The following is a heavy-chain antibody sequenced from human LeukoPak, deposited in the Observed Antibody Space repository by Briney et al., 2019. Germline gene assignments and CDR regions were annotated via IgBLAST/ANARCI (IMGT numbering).Heavy chain of an antibody. J-gene: IGHJ6*02. CDR3: ARVNYYGSSGYYPYGMDV. CDR1: GYTFTNYY. D-gene: IGHD3-22*01. Sequence: ASVTVSCKASGYTFTNYYMHWVRQDPGQALEWLGIINPSGGRTSYAQKFQGRVTMTRDTSTSTVYMDLSSLKSEDTAVYYWARVNYYGSSGYYPYGMDVWGQGTTVTVSS. V-gene: IGHV1-46*01. CDR2: INPSGGRT.